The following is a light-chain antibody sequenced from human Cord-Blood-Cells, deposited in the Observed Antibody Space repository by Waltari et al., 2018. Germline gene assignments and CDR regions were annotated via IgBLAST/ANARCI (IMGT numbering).Light chain of an antibody. Sequence: QSALTQPASVSGSPGQSITISCTGTSSDVGGSTYVSWYQQHTGKAPKLMIYDVSNRPSGVSNRFSGSKSGNTASLTISGLQAEDEADYYCSSYTSSSPLFGGGTKLTVL. CDR2: DVS. CDR1: SSDVGGSTY. V-gene: IGLV2-14*01. CDR3: SSYTSSSPL. J-gene: IGLJ3*02.